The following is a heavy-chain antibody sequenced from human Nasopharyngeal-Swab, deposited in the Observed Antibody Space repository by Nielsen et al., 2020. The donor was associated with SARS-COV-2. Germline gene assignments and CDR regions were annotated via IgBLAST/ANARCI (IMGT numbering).Heavy chain of an antibody. V-gene: IGHV3-21*01. D-gene: IGHD3-3*01. CDR1: GFTFSSYS. Sequence: GWSLRLSCAASGFTFSSYSMNWVRQAPGKGLEWVSSISSSSSYIYYADSVKGRFTISRDNAKNSLYLQMNSLRAEDTAVYYCARSPSYYDFWSGYSFNYYYYYYMDVWGEGTTVTVSS. CDR3: ARSPSYYDFWSGYSFNYYYYYYMDV. CDR2: ISSSSSYI. J-gene: IGHJ6*03.